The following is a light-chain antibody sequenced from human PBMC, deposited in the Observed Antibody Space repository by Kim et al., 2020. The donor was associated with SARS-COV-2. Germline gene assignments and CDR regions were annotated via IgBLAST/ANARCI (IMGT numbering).Light chain of an antibody. V-gene: IGKV3-11*01. CDR3: QQRGNWPLT. CDR1: QSVSSY. CDR2: DAS. J-gene: IGKJ1*01. Sequence: EIVLTQSPAALSLSPGERATLSCRASQSVSSYLAWYQQKLGQAPRRLIYDASNRAAGTPARFSGSGSGTDFTLTISSLEPEDCAVYYCQQRGNWPLTFGQGTKVEIK.